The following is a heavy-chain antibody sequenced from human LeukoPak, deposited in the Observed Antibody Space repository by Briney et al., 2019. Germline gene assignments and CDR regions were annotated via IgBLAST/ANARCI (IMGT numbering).Heavy chain of an antibody. D-gene: IGHD3-3*01. Sequence: GGSLRLSCAASGFTFSSYWMHWVRQAPGKGLVWVSRINSDGSSTSSADSVKGRFTISRDNAKNTLYLQMNSLRAEDTAVYYCARGDRPAHDFWSGIAYYMDVWGKGTTVTISS. CDR3: ARGDRPAHDFWSGIAYYMDV. CDR1: GFTFSSYW. V-gene: IGHV3-74*01. J-gene: IGHJ6*03. CDR2: INSDGSST.